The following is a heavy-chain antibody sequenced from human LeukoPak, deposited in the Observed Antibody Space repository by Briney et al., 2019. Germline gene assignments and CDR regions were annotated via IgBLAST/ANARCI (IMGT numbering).Heavy chain of an antibody. CDR3: VKTRYSYTSTLGHYFDY. D-gene: IGHD5-18*01. V-gene: IGHV3-64D*06. CDR2: ISNNGGST. J-gene: IGHJ4*02. CDR1: GFTFGKYA. Sequence: PGGSLRLSCSASGFTFGKYAMHWVRQAPGKGLEYVSAISNNGGSTYYADSVKGRFTISRDNSKNTLYLQMSSLRAEDMAVYYCVKTRYSYTSTLGHYFDYWGQGTLVTVSS.